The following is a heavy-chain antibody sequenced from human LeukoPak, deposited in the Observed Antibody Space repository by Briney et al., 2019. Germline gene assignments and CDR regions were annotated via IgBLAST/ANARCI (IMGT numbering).Heavy chain of an antibody. J-gene: IGHJ4*02. D-gene: IGHD2-15*01. CDR2: INPNSGGT. CDR3: ARERMVVAATPHFDY. Sequence: ASVKVSCKASGYTFTGYYMHWVRQAPGQGLEWMGWINPNSGGTNYAQKFQGRVTMTRDTSISTAYMELSRLRSDDTAVYYCARERMVVAATPHFDYWGQGTLVTVSS. V-gene: IGHV1-2*02. CDR1: GYTFTGYY.